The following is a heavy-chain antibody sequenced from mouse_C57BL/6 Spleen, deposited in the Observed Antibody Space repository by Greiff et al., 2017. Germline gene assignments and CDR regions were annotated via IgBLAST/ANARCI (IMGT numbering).Heavy chain of an antibody. D-gene: IGHD4-1*01. CDR3: APLGRDWFAY. J-gene: IGHJ3*01. CDR2: IDPEDGET. Sequence: VQLQQSGAELVKPGASVKLSCTASGFNIKDYYMHWVKQRTEQGLEWIGWIDPEDGETKYAPQFPGKAPITADTPSNTAYLQLSSLTSEDTAVYYCAPLGRDWFAYWGQGTLVTVSA. V-gene: IGHV14-2*01. CDR1: GFNIKDYY.